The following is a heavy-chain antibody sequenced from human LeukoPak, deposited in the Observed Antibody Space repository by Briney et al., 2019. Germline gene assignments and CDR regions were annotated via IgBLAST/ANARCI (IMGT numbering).Heavy chain of an antibody. J-gene: IGHJ4*02. CDR3: AKGAYDSSGYRDY. CDR2: ISGSGGST. D-gene: IGHD3-22*01. CDR1: GFTFSSYA. Sequence: GGSLRLSCAASGFTFSSYAISWVRQAPGKGLEGVSAISGSGGSTYYADSVKGRFTISRDNFKNTLYLQMNSLRAEDTAVYYCAKGAYDSSGYRDYWGQGTLVTVSS. V-gene: IGHV3-23*01.